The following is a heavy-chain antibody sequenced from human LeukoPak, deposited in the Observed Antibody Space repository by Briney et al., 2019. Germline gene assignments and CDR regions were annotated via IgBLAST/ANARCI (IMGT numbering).Heavy chain of an antibody. CDR2: ISSSSSTI. V-gene: IGHV3-48*04. J-gene: IGHJ3*02. CDR3: VREDSRGAFDI. D-gene: IGHD2-15*01. Sequence: GGSLRLSCAASGFTFSSYSMNWVRQAPGKGLEWVSYISSSSSTIYYADSVKGRFTISRDNAKKLVYLELKSLRAEDTALYYCVREDSRGAFDIWGQGTMVIVSS. CDR1: GFTFSSYS.